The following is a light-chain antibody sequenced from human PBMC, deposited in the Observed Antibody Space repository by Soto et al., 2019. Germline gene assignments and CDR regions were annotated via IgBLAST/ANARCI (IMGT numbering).Light chain of an antibody. V-gene: IGLV4-69*01. CDR3: QTWGSGIVV. J-gene: IGLJ2*01. CDR1: SGHSNYA. CDR2: LNSDGSH. Sequence: QLVLTQSPSSSASLGASVKLTCTLSSGHSNYAIAWHQQQSEKGPRYLMKLNSDGSHSKGDGIPDRFSGSSSGADRYLTISSLHAEDEADYYGQTWGSGIVVFGGGTKVTVL.